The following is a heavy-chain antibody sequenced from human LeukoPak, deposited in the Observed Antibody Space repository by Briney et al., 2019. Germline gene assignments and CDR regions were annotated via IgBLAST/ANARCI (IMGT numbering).Heavy chain of an antibody. D-gene: IGHD3-9*01. J-gene: IGHJ3*02. CDR3: AREGLRYFDWLPDAFDI. CDR1: GYTFTGYY. Sequence: GASVKVSCKASGYTFTGYYMHWVRQAPGQGLEWMGWINPNSGGTNYAQKFQGWVTMTRDTSISTAYMELSRLRSDDTAVYYCAREGLRYFDWLPDAFDIWGQGTMVTVSS. V-gene: IGHV1-2*04. CDR2: INPNSGGT.